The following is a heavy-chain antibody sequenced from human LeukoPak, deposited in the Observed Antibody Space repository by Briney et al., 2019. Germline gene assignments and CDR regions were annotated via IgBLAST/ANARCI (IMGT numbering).Heavy chain of an antibody. J-gene: IGHJ4*02. CDR2: IKQDGSEK. CDR1: GFTLSNYW. CDR3: ARDKVVGATHFDY. D-gene: IGHD1-26*01. V-gene: IGHV3-7*03. Sequence: GGSLRLSCAASGFTLSNYWMSWVRQAPGKGLEWVANIKQDGSEKYHVNSVEGRFTISRDNAKNSLYLQMNSLRAEDTAVYYCARDKVVGATHFDYWGQGTLVAVSS.